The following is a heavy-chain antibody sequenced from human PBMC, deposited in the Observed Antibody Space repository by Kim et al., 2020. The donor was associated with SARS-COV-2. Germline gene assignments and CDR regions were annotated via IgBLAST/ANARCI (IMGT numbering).Heavy chain of an antibody. J-gene: IGHJ4*02. CDR3: ARNEYYYDSSGQNLGD. Sequence: SETLSLTCAVYGGSFSGYHWSWIRQPPGKGLEWIGEINHSGSTNYNPSLKSRVTISVDTSKNQFSLKLSSVTAADTAVYYCARNEYYYDSSGQNLGDWGQGTLVTVSS. V-gene: IGHV4-34*01. D-gene: IGHD3-22*01. CDR2: INHSGST. CDR1: GGSFSGYH.